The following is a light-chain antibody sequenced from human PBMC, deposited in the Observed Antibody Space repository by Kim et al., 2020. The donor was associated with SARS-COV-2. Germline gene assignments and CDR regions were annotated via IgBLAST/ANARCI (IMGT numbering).Light chain of an antibody. V-gene: IGLV3-1*01. CDR1: KLGDKY. CDR3: QAWDSSTAGWV. Sequence: SYELTQPPSVSVSPGQTASITCSGDKLGDKYACWYQQKPGQSPVLVIYQDSKRPPGIPERFSGSNSGNTATLTISGTQAMDEADYYCQAWDSSTAGWVFGGGTQLTVL. J-gene: IGLJ3*02. CDR2: QDS.